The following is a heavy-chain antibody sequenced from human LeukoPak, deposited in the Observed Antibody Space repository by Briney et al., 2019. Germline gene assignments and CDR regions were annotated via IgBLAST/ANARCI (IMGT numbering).Heavy chain of an antibody. V-gene: IGHV3-23*01. D-gene: IGHD3-9*01. CDR1: GFTFSSYA. Sequence: GGSLRLSCAASGFTFSSYAMSWVHQAPGKGLEWVSGISGSGGSTYYADSVKGRFTISRDNSKNTLYLQMNSLRAEDTAVYYCAKVGGITIYSFGPDYWGQGTLVTVSS. J-gene: IGHJ4*02. CDR3: AKVGGITIYSFGPDY. CDR2: ISGSGGST.